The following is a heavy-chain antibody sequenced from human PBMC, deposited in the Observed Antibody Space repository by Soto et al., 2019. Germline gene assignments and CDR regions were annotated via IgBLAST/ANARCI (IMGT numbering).Heavy chain of an antibody. J-gene: IGHJ4*02. V-gene: IGHV4-31*03. CDR2: IYYSGST. CDR1: GGSISSGGYY. CDR3: ASISFGDLGELSLLPAY. Sequence: SETLSLTCTVSGGSISSGGYYWSWIRQHPGKGLEWIGYIYYSGSTYYNPSLKSRVTISVDTSKNQFSLKLSSVTAADTAVYYCASISFGDLGELSLLPAYWGQGTLVTVSS. D-gene: IGHD3-16*02.